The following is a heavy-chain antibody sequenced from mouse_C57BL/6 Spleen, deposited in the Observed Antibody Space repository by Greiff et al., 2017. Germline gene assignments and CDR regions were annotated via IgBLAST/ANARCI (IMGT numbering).Heavy chain of an antibody. Sequence: LQQSGASVKISCKASGYAFSSYWMNWVKQRPGKGLEWIGQIYPGDGDTNYNGKFKGKATLTADKSSSTAYMQLSSLTSEDSAVYFCATAYFDYWGQGTTLTVSS. J-gene: IGHJ2*01. CDR1: GYAFSSYW. CDR3: ATAYFDY. CDR2: IYPGDGDT. V-gene: IGHV1-80*01.